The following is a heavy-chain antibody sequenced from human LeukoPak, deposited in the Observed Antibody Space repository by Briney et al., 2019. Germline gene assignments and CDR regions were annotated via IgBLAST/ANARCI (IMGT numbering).Heavy chain of an antibody. D-gene: IGHD4-17*01. Sequence: PGGCLRHSIWAPLLSFRSDTMTSVRQAPGKGLDWVSSITSSSSFTYYADSVKGRFTISRDNAKNSLYLQMNSLRVEDTAVYYCARSVGSYYGDLWGQGTLVSVSS. CDR2: ITSSSSFT. CDR1: LLSFRSDT. J-gene: IGHJ4*01. CDR3: ARSVGSYYGDL. V-gene: IGHV3-21*01.